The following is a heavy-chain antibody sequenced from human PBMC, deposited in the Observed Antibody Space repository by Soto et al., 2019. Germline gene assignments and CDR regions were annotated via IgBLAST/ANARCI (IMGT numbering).Heavy chain of an antibody. D-gene: IGHD5-12*01. Sequence: DVQLLESGGGLVQPGGSLRLSCGASGFSFSSYALVWVRQAPGKGLEWVAVISARGGSSYFADPVKGRFTLSRDNSKNVLSLEMNSLRAEDTAIYFCAKGSIEYSASVDNWGQGTLVVVSS. CDR1: GFSFSSYA. CDR3: AKGSIEYSASVDN. V-gene: IGHV3-23*01. CDR2: ISARGGSS. J-gene: IGHJ4*02.